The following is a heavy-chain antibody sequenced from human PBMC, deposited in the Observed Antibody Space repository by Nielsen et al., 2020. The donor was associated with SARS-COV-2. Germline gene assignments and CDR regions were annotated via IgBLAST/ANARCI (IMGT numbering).Heavy chain of an antibody. CDR1: GGSISSYY. Sequence: GSLRLSCTVSGGSISSYYWSWIRQPPGKGLEWIGYIYYSGSTNYNPSLKSRVTISVDTSKNQFSLKLSSVTAADTAVYYCARSRDWNYAGWFDPWGQGTLVTVSS. CDR2: IYYSGST. CDR3: ARSRDWNYAGWFDP. D-gene: IGHD1-7*01. J-gene: IGHJ5*02. V-gene: IGHV4-59*01.